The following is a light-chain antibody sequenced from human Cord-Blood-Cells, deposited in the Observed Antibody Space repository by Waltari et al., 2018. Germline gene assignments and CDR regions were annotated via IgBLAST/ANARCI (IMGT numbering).Light chain of an antibody. CDR3: QQRSNWLLT. J-gene: IGKJ4*01. V-gene: IGKV3-11*01. CDR2: DAS. Sequence: EIVWTQSTATLSLSPGERATLSCRTSQSVSSYLAWYQQKPGQAPSRLIYDASNRATGIPARFSGSGSGTDFTLTISSLEPEDFAVYYCQQRSNWLLTFGGGTKVEIK. CDR1: QSVSSY.